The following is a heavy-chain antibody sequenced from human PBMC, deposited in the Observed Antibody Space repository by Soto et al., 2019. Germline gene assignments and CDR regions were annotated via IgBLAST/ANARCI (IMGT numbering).Heavy chain of an antibody. J-gene: IGHJ6*02. Sequence: AETLSLTCTVSGGAISGFFRSCDRHAPLMPLEGLGHVAASGSTAYNPSLRSRLSLSLDVSKNRFSLELTSVTAADTATYFCARGGATNYYYGWYVWGQGTRSPSP. CDR3: ARGGATNYYYGWYV. CDR2: VAASGST. CDR1: GGAISGFF. V-gene: IGHV4-4*07.